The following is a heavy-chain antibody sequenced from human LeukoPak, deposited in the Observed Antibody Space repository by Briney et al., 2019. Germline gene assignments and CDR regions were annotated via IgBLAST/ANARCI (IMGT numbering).Heavy chain of an antibody. J-gene: IGHJ6*03. CDR2: INSDGSST. CDR1: GFTFSSYW. D-gene: IGHD6-19*01. Sequence: GGSLRLSCAASGFTFSSYWMHWVRQAPGKRLVWVLRINSDGSSTSYADSVKGRFTISRDNAKNTLYLQMNSLRAEDTAVYYCARDTAVAATRYYYHYMDVWGKGTTVTVSS. V-gene: IGHV3-74*01. CDR3: ARDTAVAATRYYYHYMDV.